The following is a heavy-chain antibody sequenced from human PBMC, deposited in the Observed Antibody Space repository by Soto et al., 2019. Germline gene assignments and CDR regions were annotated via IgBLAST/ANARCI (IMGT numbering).Heavy chain of an antibody. CDR2: IYYSGST. J-gene: IGHJ4*02. V-gene: IGHV4-39*01. CDR3: ARHTPAISISDH. D-gene: IGHD2-15*01. CDR1: GVSISSSSYY. Sequence: SETLSLTCTVAGVSISSSSYYWGWIRQPPGKGLEWIGSIYYSGSTYYNPSLKSRVTISVDTSKNQFSLKLSSVTAADTAVYYCARHTPAISISDHWGQGTLVTVSS.